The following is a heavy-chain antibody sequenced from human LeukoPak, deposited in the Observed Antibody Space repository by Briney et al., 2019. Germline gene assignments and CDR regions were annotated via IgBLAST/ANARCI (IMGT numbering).Heavy chain of an antibody. V-gene: IGHV1-46*01. J-gene: IGHJ4*02. CDR3: ARGMRMVRGVIRGYYFDS. D-gene: IGHD3-10*01. CDR2: INPSGGST. Sequence: ASVKVSCKASGYSFTSYYIHWVRQAPGQGLEWMGIINPSGGSTSYAQKFQGRVTMTRDTSTSTVYMELSSLRSEDTAVYYCARGMRMVRGVIRGYYFDSWGQGTLVTVSS. CDR1: GYSFTSYY.